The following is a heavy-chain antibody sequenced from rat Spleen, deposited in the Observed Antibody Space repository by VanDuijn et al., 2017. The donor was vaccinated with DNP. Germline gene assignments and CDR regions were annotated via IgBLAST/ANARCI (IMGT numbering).Heavy chain of an antibody. CDR2: INSADST. CDR3: ARCRGTGDFFDY. J-gene: IGHJ2*01. D-gene: IGHD3-2*01. V-gene: IGHV3-3*01. Sequence: EVQLQESGPGLVEPSQSLSLTCSVTGYSITRSYRWNWIRKFPGNKLEWMGYINSADSTYYNPSLKSRISITRDTSKNQFFLQVNSVTTEDTATYYCARCRGTGDFFDYWGQGVMVTVSS. CDR1: GYSITRSYR.